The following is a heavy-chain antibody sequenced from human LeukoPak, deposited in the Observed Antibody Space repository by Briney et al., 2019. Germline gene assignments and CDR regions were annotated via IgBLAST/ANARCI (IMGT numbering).Heavy chain of an antibody. J-gene: IGHJ5*02. V-gene: IGHV3-33*01. CDR2: IWYDGSNK. CDR3: ARDHIPSSSGWFDP. Sequence: GGSVRLSCAASGFTFSSYGMHWVRQAPGKGLEWVAVIWYDGSNKYYADSVKGRFTISRDNSKNTLYLQMNSLRAEDTAVYYCARDHIPSSSGWFDPWGQGTLVTVSS. D-gene: IGHD6-6*01. CDR1: GFTFSSYG.